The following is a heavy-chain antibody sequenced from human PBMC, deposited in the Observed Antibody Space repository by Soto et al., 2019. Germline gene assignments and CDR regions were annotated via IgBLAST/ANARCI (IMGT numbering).Heavy chain of an antibody. V-gene: IGHV3-72*01. J-gene: IGHJ4*02. Sequence: LVESGGGLVQPGGSLRLSCAASGFIFSDHFMDWVRQAPGEGLEWVGRARNKVNSYTTAYAASVEGRFIISRDDSKTSVSLQMNSLKTEDTAVYFCARLMGTSFDLWGQGTLVTVS. CDR2: ARNKVNSYTT. CDR1: GFIFSDHF. CDR3: ARLMGTSFDL. D-gene: IGHD2-8*01.